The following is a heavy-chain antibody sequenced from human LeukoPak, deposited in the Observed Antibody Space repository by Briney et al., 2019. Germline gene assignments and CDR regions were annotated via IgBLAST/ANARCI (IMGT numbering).Heavy chain of an antibody. CDR1: EFTFSSYA. Sequence: GGPLRLSCSASEFTFSSYAMHWVRQAPGKGLEYVSAISSNGGSTYYADSVKGRFTISRDNSKNTLYLQMSSLRAEDTAVYYCLKGYCSSISCYGDYWGQGTLVTVSS. J-gene: IGHJ4*02. V-gene: IGHV3-64D*09. D-gene: IGHD2-2*01. CDR3: LKGYCSSISCYGDY. CDR2: ISSNGGST.